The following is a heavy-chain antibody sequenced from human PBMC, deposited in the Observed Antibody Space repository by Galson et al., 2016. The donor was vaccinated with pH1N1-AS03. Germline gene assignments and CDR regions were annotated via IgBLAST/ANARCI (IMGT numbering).Heavy chain of an antibody. D-gene: IGHD2-21*01. V-gene: IGHV3-23*01. CDR1: GGSISDYY. CDR3: TKGYLTSTAVIARDGLDI. Sequence: ETLSLTCAVYGGSISDYYWTWVRQAPGKGLEWVSAISISGNYAYYAASVKGRFTISRDGSKNTLYLQMNGRRGEDTAVYYCTKGYLTSTAVIARDGLDIWGQGTMVTVSS. J-gene: IGHJ3*02. CDR2: ISISGNYA.